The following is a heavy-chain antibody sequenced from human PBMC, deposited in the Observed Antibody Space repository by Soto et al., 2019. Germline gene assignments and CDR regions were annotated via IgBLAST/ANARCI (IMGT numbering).Heavy chain of an antibody. CDR2: IYYSGST. J-gene: IGHJ3*02. CDR1: GGSISSGNYY. Sequence: LSLTCTVSGGSISSGNYYWSWIRQHPGKGLEWIGYIYYSGSTYYNPSLKSRVIISVDTSKNQFSLRLSSVTAADTAVYYCARETEGDAFDIWGQGTMVTVSS. V-gene: IGHV4-31*03. CDR3: ARETEGDAFDI.